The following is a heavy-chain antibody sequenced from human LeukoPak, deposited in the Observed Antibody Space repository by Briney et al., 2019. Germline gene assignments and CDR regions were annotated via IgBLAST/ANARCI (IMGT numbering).Heavy chain of an antibody. CDR1: GYTFTGYY. D-gene: IGHD4-23*01. CDR3: ARSSTMVTPVDH. CDR2: INPNSGGT. J-gene: IGHJ4*02. Sequence: ASVKVSSKASGYTFTGYYMHWVRQAPGQGLEWMGWINPNSGGTNYAQKFQGRVTMTRDTSISTAYMELSRLRSDDTAVYYCARSSTMVTPVDHWGQGTLVTVSS. V-gene: IGHV1-2*02.